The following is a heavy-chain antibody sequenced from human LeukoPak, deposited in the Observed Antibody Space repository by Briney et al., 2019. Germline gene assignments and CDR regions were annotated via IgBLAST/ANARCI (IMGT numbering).Heavy chain of an antibody. V-gene: IGHV1-58*02. CDR1: GFTFTSSA. Sequence: TSVTVSCKASGFTFTSSAMQWVRQARGQRLEWIGWIVVGSGNTNYAQKFQERVTITRDMSTSTAYMVLSRLRSDDTAVYYCARGGWNYPNWFDPWGQGTLVTVSS. CDR3: ARGGWNYPNWFDP. D-gene: IGHD1-7*01. CDR2: IVVGSGNT. J-gene: IGHJ5*02.